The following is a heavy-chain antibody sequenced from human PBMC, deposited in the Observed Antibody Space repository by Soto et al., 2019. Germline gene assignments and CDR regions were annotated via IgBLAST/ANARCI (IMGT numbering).Heavy chain of an antibody. CDR2: IYQSGST. Sequence: SETLSLTCDVSGGSINSGGYSWSWIRQPPGKGLEWVGYIYQSGSTYNNPSLRSRLTISIDRSKNQFSLKLTSVTAADTAVYYCARGGLLGYCRRTPRHTSFDHWGQGPLVTV. V-gene: IGHV4-30-2*01. D-gene: IGHD2-2*01. CDR1: GGSINSGGYS. CDR3: ARGGLLGYCRRTPRHTSFDH. J-gene: IGHJ4*02.